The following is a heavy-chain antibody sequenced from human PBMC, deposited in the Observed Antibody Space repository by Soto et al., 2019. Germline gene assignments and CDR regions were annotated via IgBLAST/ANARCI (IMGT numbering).Heavy chain of an antibody. J-gene: IGHJ6*02. D-gene: IGHD1-7*01. CDR3: ARDQGYNWNYGHYYYYGMDV. Sequence: EVQLVESGGGLVQPGGSLRLSCAASGFTFSSYWMHWVRQAPGKGLVWVSRINSDGSSTSYADSVKGRFTISRDNAKNTLYLQMNSLRAEDMAVYYCARDQGYNWNYGHYYYYGMDVWGQGTTVTVSS. CDR2: INSDGSST. V-gene: IGHV3-74*01. CDR1: GFTFSSYW.